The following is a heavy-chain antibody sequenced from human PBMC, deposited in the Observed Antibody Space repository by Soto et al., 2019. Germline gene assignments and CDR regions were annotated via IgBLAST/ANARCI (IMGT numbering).Heavy chain of an antibody. CDR3: AREADYDSSGYYYFY. D-gene: IGHD3-22*01. V-gene: IGHV1-69*13. CDR2: IIPIFGTA. CDR1: GFTFTRYY. Sequence: SVKVSCKGSGFTFTRYYIHWVRQAPGQGLEWMGGIIPIFGTANYAQKFQGRVTITADESTRTAYMELSSLRSEDTAVYYCAREADYDSSGYYYFYWGQGTLVTVSS. J-gene: IGHJ4*02.